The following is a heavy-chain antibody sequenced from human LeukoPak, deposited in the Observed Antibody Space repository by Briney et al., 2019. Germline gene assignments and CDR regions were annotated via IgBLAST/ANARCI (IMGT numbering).Heavy chain of an antibody. D-gene: IGHD3-10*01. V-gene: IGHV3-13*01. CDR3: ARALPYYYGSGSYFGLDY. Sequence: PGGSLRLSCAASGFTFSSYDMHWVRQATGKGLEWVSAIGTAGDTYYPGSVKGRFTISRENAKNSLYLQMNSLRAEDTAVYYCARALPYYYGSGSYFGLDYWGQGTLVTISS. CDR2: IGTAGDT. J-gene: IGHJ4*02. CDR1: GFTFSSYD.